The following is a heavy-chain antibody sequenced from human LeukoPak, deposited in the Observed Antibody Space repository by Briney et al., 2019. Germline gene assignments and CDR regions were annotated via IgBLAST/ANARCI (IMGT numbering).Heavy chain of an antibody. V-gene: IGHV1-18*01. D-gene: IGHD5-18*01. CDR3: ARMGGISYGYQLYYYYYMDV. Sequence: ASVKVSCKASGYTFTSYGISWVRQAPGQGLEWMGWISAYNGNTNYAQKLQGRVTMTTDTSTSTAYMELRSLRSDDTAVYYCARMGGISYGYQLYYYYYMDVWGKGTTVTISS. CDR1: GYTFTSYG. J-gene: IGHJ6*03. CDR2: ISAYNGNT.